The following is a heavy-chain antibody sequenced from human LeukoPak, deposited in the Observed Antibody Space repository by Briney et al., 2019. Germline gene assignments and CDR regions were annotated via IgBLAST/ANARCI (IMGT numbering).Heavy chain of an antibody. V-gene: IGHV3-30*18. D-gene: IGHD3-9*01. J-gene: IGHJ3*02. CDR3: AKAYYDILTGWGGDALGI. CDR2: ISYDGSNK. Sequence: TGGSLRLSCAASGFTFSSYGMHWVRQAPGKGLEWVAVISYDGSNKNYADSVEGRFTVSRDNSKNTLHLQMNSLRAEDTAVYHCAKAYYDILTGWGGDALGIWGQGTMVTVSS. CDR1: GFTFSSYG.